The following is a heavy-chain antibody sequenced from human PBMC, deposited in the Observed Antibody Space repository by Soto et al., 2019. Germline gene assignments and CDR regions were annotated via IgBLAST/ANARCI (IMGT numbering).Heavy chain of an antibody. D-gene: IGHD5-12*01. J-gene: IGHJ6*02. CDR3: ALGVATIYYYYGMDV. CDR1: GGSILDSTYY. CDR2: IFYSGGT. V-gene: IGHV4-39*01. Sequence: PSETLSLTCTVSGGSILDSTYYWAWIRQSPGKGLEWIGTIFYSGGTFYTPSLKSRVTMSVDTSKNQFSLKLSSVTAADTAVYYCALGVATIYYYYGMDVRAQRTTVTVSS.